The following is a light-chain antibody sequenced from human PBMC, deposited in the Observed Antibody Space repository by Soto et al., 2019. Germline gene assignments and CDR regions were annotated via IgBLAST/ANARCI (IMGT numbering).Light chain of an antibody. CDR3: QQGHNWPLT. V-gene: IGKV3-15*01. CDR1: QSLTSE. CDR2: GAS. J-gene: IGKJ2*01. Sequence: EIVMTQSPATLSLSPGERAALSCRASQSLTSELAWYQQKPGQPPRLLIYGASTRATGVPARFTGSESGSEFTLTISGLQSEDFAVYYCQQGHNWPLTVGQGTRLEI.